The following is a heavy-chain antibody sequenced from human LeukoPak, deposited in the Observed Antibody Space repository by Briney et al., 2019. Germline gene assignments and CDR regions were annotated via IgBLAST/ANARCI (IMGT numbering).Heavy chain of an antibody. D-gene: IGHD3-10*01. J-gene: IGHJ4*02. CDR1: GGSISSYY. V-gene: IGHV4-4*07. Sequence: PSETLSLTCTVSGGSISSYYWSWIRQPAGKGLEWIGHISTSGSTTYNPSLKSRVTISIDTSKTQFSLKLSSVTAADTAVYYCAGVWFGEDYHFDFWGQGTLVTVSS. CDR3: AGVWFGEDYHFDF. CDR2: ISTSGST.